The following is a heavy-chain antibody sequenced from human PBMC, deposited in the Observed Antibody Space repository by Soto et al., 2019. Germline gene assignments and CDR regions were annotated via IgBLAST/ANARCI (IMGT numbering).Heavy chain of an antibody. Sequence: ASVKVSCKASGYTFTGYYMHWVRQAPGQGLEWMGWINPNSGGTNYAQKFQGWVTMTRDTSISTAYMELSRLRSDDTAVYYCARGGRGDYYYYYGMDVWGQGTTVTVSS. CDR2: INPNSGGT. CDR3: ARGGRGDYYYYYGMDV. V-gene: IGHV1-2*04. J-gene: IGHJ6*02. CDR1: GYTFTGYY. D-gene: IGHD4-17*01.